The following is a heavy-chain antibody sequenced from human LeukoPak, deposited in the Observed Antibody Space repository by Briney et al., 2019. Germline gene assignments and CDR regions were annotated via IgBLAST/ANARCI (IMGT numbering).Heavy chain of an antibody. CDR3: SRHLVYCSSTRCYRESYTGMDV. V-gene: IGHV1-8*01. J-gene: IGHJ6*02. D-gene: IGHD2-2*02. CDR2: MNPNSGNT. Sequence: GASVKVSCKASGYTFTSYDINWVRQATGQGLEWMGWMNPNSGNTNYAQKFQDRVTMTTDTSTSTAYMELRSLRSDDQAEYYCSRHLVYCSSTRCYRESYTGMDVWGQGTTVTVSS. CDR1: GYTFTSYD.